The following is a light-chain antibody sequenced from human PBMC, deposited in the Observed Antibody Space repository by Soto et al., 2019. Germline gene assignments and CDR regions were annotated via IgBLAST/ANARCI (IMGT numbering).Light chain of an antibody. CDR2: GAS. CDR1: QSVSSSY. CDR3: QQYGSSPPST. Sequence: EIVLTQSPGTLSLSPGERATLSCRASQSVSSSYLAWYQQKPGQAPRLLIYGASSRATGIPDRFSGSGSGTAFTLPISSLQPDDFAVTYCQQYGSSPPSTFGQGTKLEIK. V-gene: IGKV3-20*01. J-gene: IGKJ2*02.